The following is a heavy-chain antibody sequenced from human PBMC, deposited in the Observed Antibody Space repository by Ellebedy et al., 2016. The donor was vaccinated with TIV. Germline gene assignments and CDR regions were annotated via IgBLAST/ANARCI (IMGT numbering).Heavy chain of an antibody. J-gene: IGHJ4*02. Sequence: GESLKISCAASGFTFSSYDMHWVRQAPGKGLEWVADGSNNYYADSVKGRFTISRDTSKNTLYLRMDSLRVDDTAVYFCAQQSAYGYISDYWGQGTLVTVSS. CDR1: GFTFSSYD. CDR3: AQQSAYGYISDY. D-gene: IGHD5-24*01. V-gene: IGHV3-30*02. CDR2: GSNN.